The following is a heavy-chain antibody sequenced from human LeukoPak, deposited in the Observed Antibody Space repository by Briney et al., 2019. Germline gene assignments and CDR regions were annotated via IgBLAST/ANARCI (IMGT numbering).Heavy chain of an antibody. V-gene: IGHV3-23*01. CDR2: ISGSGGST. CDR3: AKDHEMATIGDAFDI. J-gene: IGHJ3*02. CDR1: RFTFSSYS. D-gene: IGHD5-24*01. Sequence: GGSLRLSCAASRFTFSSYSMSWVRQAPGKGLEWVSAISGSGGSTYYADSVKGRFTISRDNSKNTLYLQMNSLRAEDTAVYYCAKDHEMATIGDAFDIWGQGTMVTVSS.